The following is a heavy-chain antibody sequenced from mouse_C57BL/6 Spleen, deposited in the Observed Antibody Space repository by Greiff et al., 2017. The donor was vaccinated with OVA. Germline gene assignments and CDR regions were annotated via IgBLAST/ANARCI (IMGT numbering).Heavy chain of an antibody. CDR3: ARSDDYDHYFDY. V-gene: IGHV1-53*01. Sequence: QVQLQQSGTELVKPGASVKLSCKASGYTFTSYWMHWVKQRPGQGLEWIGNINPSNGGNNYNEKFKSKATLPVDKSSSTAYMQLSSLTSEDSAVYYCARSDDYDHYFDYWGQGTTLTVSS. J-gene: IGHJ2*01. CDR1: GYTFTSYW. D-gene: IGHD2-4*01. CDR2: INPSNGGN.